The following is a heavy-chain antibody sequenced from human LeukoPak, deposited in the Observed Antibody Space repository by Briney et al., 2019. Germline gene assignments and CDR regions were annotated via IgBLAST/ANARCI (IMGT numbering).Heavy chain of an antibody. CDR1: GGSISSGGYY. J-gene: IGHJ6*02. CDR2: IYYSGST. Sequence: SQTLSLTCTVFGGSISSGGYYWSWIRQRPGKGLEWIGYIYYSGSTYYNPSLKSRVTISVDTSKNQFSLKLSSVTAADTAVYYCARDRVVVVPAASAQYYYGMDVWGQGTTVTVSS. D-gene: IGHD2-2*01. CDR3: ARDRVVVVPAASAQYYYGMDV. V-gene: IGHV4-31*03.